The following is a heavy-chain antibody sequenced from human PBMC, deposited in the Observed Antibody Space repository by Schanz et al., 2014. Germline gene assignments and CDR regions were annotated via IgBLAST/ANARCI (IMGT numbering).Heavy chain of an antibody. J-gene: IGHJ6*02. CDR2: VWYDGSKK. Sequence: LVESGGGVVQPGRSLRLSCAASGFTFSRYGMHWVRQVPGKGLEWVAVVWYDGSKKYYADSVKGRFTISRDNSKNSLYLQMNSLRGEGAAVYFLSKGPNGTSTEGRDQSYAMDVWGQGTTVTVSS. CDR3: SKGPNGTSTEGRDQSYAMDV. V-gene: IGHV3-33*06. CDR1: GFTFSRYG. D-gene: IGHD4-4*01.